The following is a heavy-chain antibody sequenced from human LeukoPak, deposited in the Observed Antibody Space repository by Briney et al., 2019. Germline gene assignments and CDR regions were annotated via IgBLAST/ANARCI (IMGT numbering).Heavy chain of an antibody. Sequence: SGGSLRLSCAASGFTFDDYAMHWVRQAPGKGLEWVSLISGDGGSIYYADSVKGRFTISRDNSKNSLYLQMNSLRTEDTALYYCAKDKAIAATRYYYYYGMDVWGQGTTVTVSS. CDR1: GFTFDDYA. CDR2: ISGDGGSI. V-gene: IGHV3-43*02. D-gene: IGHD2-15*01. CDR3: AKDKAIAATRYYYYYGMDV. J-gene: IGHJ6*02.